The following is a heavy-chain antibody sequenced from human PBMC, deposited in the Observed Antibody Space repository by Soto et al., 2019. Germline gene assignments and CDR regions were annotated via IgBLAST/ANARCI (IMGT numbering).Heavy chain of an antibody. D-gene: IGHD2-21*01. Sequence: PGGSLRLSCAASGFTFSSYGMHWVRQAPGKGLEWVAVIWYDGSNKYYADSVKGRFTISRDNSKNTLYLQMNSLRAEDTAVYYCAKREGEDPLSGYYYMDVWGKGTTVTVSS. V-gene: IGHV3-33*06. J-gene: IGHJ6*03. CDR2: IWYDGSNK. CDR1: GFTFSSYG. CDR3: AKREGEDPLSGYYYMDV.